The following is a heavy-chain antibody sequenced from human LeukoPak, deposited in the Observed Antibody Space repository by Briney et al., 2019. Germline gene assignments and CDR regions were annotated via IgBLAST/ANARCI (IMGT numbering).Heavy chain of an antibody. Sequence: PSETLSLTCKVSDGSISSHYRSWIRQPPGKGLEWIGHFAYSGTTSYNASLKSRVTISVDTSKNQFSLKLTSVTAADTAVYYCARPHSSGWYGVYDTWGQGTMVTVSS. CDR1: DGSISSHY. CDR2: FAYSGTT. D-gene: IGHD6-19*01. V-gene: IGHV4-59*08. J-gene: IGHJ3*02. CDR3: ARPHSSGWYGVYDT.